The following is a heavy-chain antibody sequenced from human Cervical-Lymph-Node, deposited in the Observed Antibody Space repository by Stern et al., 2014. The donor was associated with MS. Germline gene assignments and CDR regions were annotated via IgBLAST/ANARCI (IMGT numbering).Heavy chain of an antibody. CDR3: AREVTMVGFDP. J-gene: IGHJ5*02. D-gene: IGHD3-10*02. CDR1: GGTVSSHT. V-gene: IGHV1-69*06. Sequence: QVQLVQSVAEVKNPGSSVKVSCKASGGTVSSHTISWVRQAPGQGLEWMVGIIPIFGTPNYALKFQGRVTITADKSTSTAYLELNSLRSDDSAVYYCAREVTMVGFDPWGQGTLVTVSS. CDR2: IIPIFGTP.